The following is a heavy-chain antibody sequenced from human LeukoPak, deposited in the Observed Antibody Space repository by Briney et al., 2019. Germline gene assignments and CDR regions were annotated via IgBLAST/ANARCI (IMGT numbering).Heavy chain of an antibody. CDR1: GFSLSTSGVG. CDR3: THLIAVAGNFDY. J-gene: IGHJ4*02. D-gene: IGHD6-19*01. CDR2: VYWDDGK. V-gene: IGHV2-5*02. Sequence: SGPTLVNPTQTLTLTCTFSGFSLSTSGVGVGWIRQPPGKALEWLALVYWDDGKRYSPSLKSRLTITKDTSKNQVVLTMTNMDPVDTATYYCTHLIAVAGNFDYWGQGTLVTVSS.